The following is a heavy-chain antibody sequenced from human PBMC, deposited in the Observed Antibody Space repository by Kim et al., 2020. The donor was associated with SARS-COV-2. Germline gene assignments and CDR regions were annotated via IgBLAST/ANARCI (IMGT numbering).Heavy chain of an antibody. J-gene: IGHJ3*02. V-gene: IGHV6-1*01. CDR3: ARDLSTMIDDAFDI. D-gene: IGHD3-22*01. Sequence: AVSVKSRITINPDTSKNQFSLQLNSVTPEDTAVYYCARDLSTMIDDAFDIWGQGTMVTVSS.